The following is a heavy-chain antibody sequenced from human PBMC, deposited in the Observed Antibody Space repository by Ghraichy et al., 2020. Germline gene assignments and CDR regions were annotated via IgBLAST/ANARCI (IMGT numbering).Heavy chain of an antibody. Sequence: SETLSLTCTVSGGSISSYYWSWIRQPPGKGLEWIGYIYYSGSTNYNPSLKSRVTISVDKSKNQFSLKLSSVTAADTAVYYCARLLRRGSSPWYFDYWGQGTLVTVSS. V-gene: IGHV4-59*01. CDR1: GGSISSYY. J-gene: IGHJ4*02. CDR3: ARLLRRGSSPWYFDY. CDR2: IYYSGST. D-gene: IGHD6-6*01.